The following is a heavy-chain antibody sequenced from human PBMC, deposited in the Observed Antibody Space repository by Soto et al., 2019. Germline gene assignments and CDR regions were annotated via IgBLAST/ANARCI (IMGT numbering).Heavy chain of an antibody. CDR3: ARVGFWYNWNVTTLRWFDP. D-gene: IGHD1-1*01. CDR1: GYTFTSYA. CDR2: IIPYNGNA. Sequence: ASVKVSCKASGYTFTSYAISWVRQAPGQGLEWMGWIIPYNGNANYAQKLQGRVTMTTDTSTSTAYMELRSLRSDDTAVYYCARVGFWYNWNVTTLRWFDPWG. J-gene: IGHJ5*02. V-gene: IGHV1-18*01.